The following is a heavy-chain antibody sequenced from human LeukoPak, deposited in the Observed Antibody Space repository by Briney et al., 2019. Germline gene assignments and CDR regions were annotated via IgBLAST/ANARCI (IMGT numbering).Heavy chain of an antibody. J-gene: IGHJ4*02. CDR3: ARYVPVKTGPTRASFDY. D-gene: IGHD1-1*01. V-gene: IGHV4-34*01. Sequence: SETLSLTCAVYGGSFSDYDWSWSRQAPGKGLQWIGEINESGTTNRDPSLKSRVTMSIDTSKSQFSLSLRSVTAADTGVYFCARYVPVKTGPTRASFDYWGQGILVTVSS. CDR2: INESGTT. CDR1: GGSFSDYD.